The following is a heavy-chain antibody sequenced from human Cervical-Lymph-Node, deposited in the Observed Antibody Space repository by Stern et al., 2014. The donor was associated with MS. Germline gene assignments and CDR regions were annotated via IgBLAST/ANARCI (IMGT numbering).Heavy chain of an antibody. Sequence: VQLEESGPGLVKPSGTLSLTCAVSGDSISSSNWWSWVRPSPGKGLEWVGDIYHAGTTNYNSTLKSRLTLSADNSKNKSSLKWASVTAADTAVYYCVRALGSSSFRYWFDPWGQGTLVIVSS. J-gene: IGHJ5*02. D-gene: IGHD6-13*01. CDR3: VRALGSSSFRYWFDP. CDR2: IYHAGTT. V-gene: IGHV4-4*02. CDR1: GDSISSSNW.